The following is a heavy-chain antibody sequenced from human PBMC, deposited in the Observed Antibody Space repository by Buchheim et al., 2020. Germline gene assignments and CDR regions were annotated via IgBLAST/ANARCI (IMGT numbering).Heavy chain of an antibody. D-gene: IGHD6-19*01. CDR1: GFTFSNYW. J-gene: IGHJ4*02. CDR2: MKPDGSEK. CDR3: ARGGWYPDY. Sequence: EMQLVESGGGLVQPGESLRLSCAACGFTFSNYWMSWVRQAPGKGLEWVANMKPDGSEKYYVDSVKGRFTISRDNAKNSLYLQMNSLRAEDTAVYYCARGGWYPDYWGQGTL. V-gene: IGHV3-7*01.